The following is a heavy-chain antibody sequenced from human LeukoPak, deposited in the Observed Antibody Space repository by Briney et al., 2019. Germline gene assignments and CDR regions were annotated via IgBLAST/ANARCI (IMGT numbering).Heavy chain of an antibody. Sequence: PSETLSLTCAVYGGSFSSYYWSWIRQPAGKGLEWIGRIYTSGSTNYNPSLKSRVTMSVDTSKNQFSLKLSSVTAADTAVYYCARDRYYYDSSGYDPYFDYWGQGTLVTVSS. J-gene: IGHJ4*02. CDR3: ARDRYYYDSSGYDPYFDY. V-gene: IGHV4-4*07. CDR2: IYTSGST. CDR1: GGSFSSYY. D-gene: IGHD3-22*01.